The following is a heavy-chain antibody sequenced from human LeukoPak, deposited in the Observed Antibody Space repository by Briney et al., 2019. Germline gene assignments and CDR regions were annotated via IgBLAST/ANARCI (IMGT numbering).Heavy chain of an antibody. J-gene: IGHJ5*02. Sequence: GESLKISCKGSGYSFTSYWISWVRQMPGKGLEWVGKIDPSDSYTNYSPSFQGHVTISADKSISTAYLQWSSLKASDTAMYYCARLGARQGYSYGDYNWFDPWGQGTLVTVSS. V-gene: IGHV5-10-1*01. CDR2: IDPSDSYT. D-gene: IGHD5-18*01. CDR3: ARLGARQGYSYGDYNWFDP. CDR1: GYSFTSYW.